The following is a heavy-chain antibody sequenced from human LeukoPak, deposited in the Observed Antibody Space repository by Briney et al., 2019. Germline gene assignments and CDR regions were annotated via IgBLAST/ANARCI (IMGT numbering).Heavy chain of an antibody. D-gene: IGHD3-10*01. V-gene: IGHV4-39*07. J-gene: IGHJ4*02. CDR1: GGSISSSTYY. Sequence: SETLSLTCTVSGGSISSSTYYWGWVRQPPGKGLEWIATIYYSGSTYYNPSLKSRVTISVDTSKNQFSLKLNSVTAADTAVYYCARLIQTMVRGVRGGYFDYWGQGTLVTVSS. CDR2: IYYSGST. CDR3: ARLIQTMVRGVRGGYFDY.